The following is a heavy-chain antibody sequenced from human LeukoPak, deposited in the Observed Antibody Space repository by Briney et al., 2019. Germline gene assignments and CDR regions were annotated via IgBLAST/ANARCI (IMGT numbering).Heavy chain of an antibody. CDR2: IYHSGST. D-gene: IGHD3-10*01. CDR3: AREVDYYGSGSYLDY. Sequence: SETLSLTCTVSGYSISSGYYWGWIRQPPGKGLEWIGSIYHSGSTYYNPSLKSRVTISVDTSKNQFSLKLSSVTAADTAVYYCAREVDYYGSGSYLDYWGQGTLVTVSS. CDR1: GYSISSGYY. J-gene: IGHJ4*02. V-gene: IGHV4-38-2*02.